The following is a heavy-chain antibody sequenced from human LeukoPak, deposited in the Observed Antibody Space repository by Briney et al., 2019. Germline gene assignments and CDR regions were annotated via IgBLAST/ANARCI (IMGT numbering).Heavy chain of an antibody. J-gene: IGHJ3*02. CDR3: AKDLMYSSSWSSDAFDI. Sequence: GGSLRLSCAASGFTFSSYGMHWFRQAPGKGLEWVAFIRYDGSNKYYADSVKGRFTISRDNSKNTLYLQMNSLRAEDTAVYYCAKDLMYSSSWSSDAFDIWGQGTMVTVSS. CDR1: GFTFSSYG. CDR2: IRYDGSNK. D-gene: IGHD6-13*01. V-gene: IGHV3-30*02.